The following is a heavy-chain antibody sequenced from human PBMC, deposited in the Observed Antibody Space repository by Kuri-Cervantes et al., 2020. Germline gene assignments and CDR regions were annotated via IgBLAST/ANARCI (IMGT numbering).Heavy chain of an antibody. V-gene: IGHV3-9*01. Sequence: GGSLRLSCAASGSTFDDYAMHWVRQAPGKGLEWVSGISWNSGSIGYADSVKGRFTISRDNAKNSLYLQMNSLRAEDTALYYCAKGVVVTRYGMDVWGQGTTVTVSS. CDR3: AKGVVVTRYGMDV. J-gene: IGHJ6*02. D-gene: IGHD3-22*01. CDR2: ISWNSGSI. CDR1: GSTFDDYA.